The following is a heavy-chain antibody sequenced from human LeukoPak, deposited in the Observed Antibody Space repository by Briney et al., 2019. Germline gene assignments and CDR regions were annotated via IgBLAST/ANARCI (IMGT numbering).Heavy chain of an antibody. V-gene: IGHV1-24*01. CDR3: EQKTAYDILTGYHRPFGY. CDR2: FDPEYGET. Sequence: ASVKVSCKVSGYTLTELSMHWVRQAPGKGLEWMGGFDPEYGETIYAQKFQGRVTMTEDTSTDTAYMELSSLRSEDTAVFFFEQKTAYDILTGYHRPFGYWGQGTLVTVSS. J-gene: IGHJ4*02. CDR1: GYTLTELS. D-gene: IGHD3-9*01.